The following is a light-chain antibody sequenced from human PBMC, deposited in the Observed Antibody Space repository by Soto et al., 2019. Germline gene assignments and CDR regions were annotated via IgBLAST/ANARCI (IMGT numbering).Light chain of an antibody. CDR1: QDIRTH. Sequence: DIQMTQSPSSLSASVGDRVTITCQASQDIRTHLNWFQQKPGKAPKLLIYGASYLEIGVPSRFSGGGSGTDFTLSISSLQPEDSATYYCQQYEILSIFGGGTEVEIK. V-gene: IGKV1-33*01. J-gene: IGKJ4*01. CDR2: GAS. CDR3: QQYEILSI.